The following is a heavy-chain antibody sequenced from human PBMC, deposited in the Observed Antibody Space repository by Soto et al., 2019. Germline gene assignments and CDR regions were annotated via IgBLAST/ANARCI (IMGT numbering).Heavy chain of an antibody. V-gene: IGHV4-30-4*01. J-gene: IGHJ5*02. CDR2: IYYSGST. Sequence: SETLSLTCTVSGGSISSGDYYWSWIRQPPGKGLEWIGYIYYSGSTYYNPSLKSRVTISVDTSKNQFSLKLSSVTAADTALYYCARGRFLEWLSNWFDPWGQGTLVTVSS. CDR3: ARGRFLEWLSNWFDP. CDR1: GGSISSGDYY. D-gene: IGHD3-3*01.